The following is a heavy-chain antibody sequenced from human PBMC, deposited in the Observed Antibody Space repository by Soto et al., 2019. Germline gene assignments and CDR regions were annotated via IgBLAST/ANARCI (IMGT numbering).Heavy chain of an antibody. CDR2: ISYDGRNK. CDR3: ASHPSPTYYYDNSGD. CDR1: GFTFSNYA. J-gene: IGHJ4*02. D-gene: IGHD3-22*01. V-gene: IGHV3-30-3*01. Sequence: QVQLVESGGGVVQPGRSLRLSCAASGFTFSNYAMHWVRQAPGKGLEWVAVISYDGRNKYYADSVKGRFTISRDNSKNTLYLQMNSLRAEDTAVYYCASHPSPTYYYDNSGDWGQGTLVTVSS.